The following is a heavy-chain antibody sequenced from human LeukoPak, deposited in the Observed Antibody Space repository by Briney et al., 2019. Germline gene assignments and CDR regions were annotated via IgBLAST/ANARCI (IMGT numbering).Heavy chain of an antibody. Sequence: GGSLRLSCAASGFSFDDYGMGWVRQVPGKGLEWVSGINWDAESIGYAESVKGRFTITRDNAKNSLFLQMNSLRAEDTALYYCARLRGAQYYFYYYMDVWGKGTTVTVSS. CDR1: GFSFDDYG. CDR3: ARLRGAQYYFYYYMDV. J-gene: IGHJ6*03. V-gene: IGHV3-20*04. D-gene: IGHD2/OR15-2a*01. CDR2: INWDAESI.